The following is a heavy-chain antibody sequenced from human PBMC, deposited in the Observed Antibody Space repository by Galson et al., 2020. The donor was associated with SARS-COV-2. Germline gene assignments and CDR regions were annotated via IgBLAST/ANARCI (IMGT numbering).Heavy chain of an antibody. Sequence: GESLKISCAPSGFTFSTYGMHRVRQAPGKGLGWVAVIWSAGSNKYYADSVKGRFTISRDNSKNTLYLQMNSLRAEDTAVYYCARRPLSWGYYYYMDVWGKGSTVTISS. CDR3: ARRPLSWGYYYYMDV. D-gene: IGHD3-16*01. V-gene: IGHV3-33*08. J-gene: IGHJ6*03. CDR1: GFTFSTYG. CDR2: IWSAGSNK.